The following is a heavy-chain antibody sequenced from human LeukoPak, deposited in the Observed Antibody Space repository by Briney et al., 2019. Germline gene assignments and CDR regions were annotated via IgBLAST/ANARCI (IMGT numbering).Heavy chain of an antibody. CDR3: AKVVGAFDY. D-gene: IGHD1-26*01. V-gene: IGHV3-23*01. Sequence: GGSLRLSCAASGFTFDDYGMSWGRQAPGKGLEWVSAISGSGGSTYYADSVKGRFTISRDNSKNTLYLQMNSLRAEDTAVYYCAKVVGAFDYWGQGTLVTVSS. CDR1: GFTFDDYG. CDR2: ISGSGGST. J-gene: IGHJ4*02.